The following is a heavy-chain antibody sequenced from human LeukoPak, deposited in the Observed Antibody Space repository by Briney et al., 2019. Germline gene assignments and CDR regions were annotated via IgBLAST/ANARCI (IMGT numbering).Heavy chain of an antibody. J-gene: IGHJ5*02. V-gene: IGHV3-23*01. CDR2: ISTSGGTT. CDR1: GFTFTNFA. CDR3: AKDQGGLGNYCSSS. Sequence: GGSLRLSCAASGFTFTNFAMNWVRQAPGKGLEWVSSISTSGGTTYYADSVEGRFTISRDNSKNTLYLQMNNLRAEDTALYYCAKDQGGLGNYCSSSWGQGALVTVSS. D-gene: IGHD6-13*01.